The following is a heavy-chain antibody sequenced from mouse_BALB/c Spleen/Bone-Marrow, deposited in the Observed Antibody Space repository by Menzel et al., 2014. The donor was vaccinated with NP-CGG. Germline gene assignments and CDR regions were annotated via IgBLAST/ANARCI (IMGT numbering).Heavy chain of an antibody. Sequence: QVQLQQSGAELVRPGSSVKISCKASGYAFSTYWMNWVKQRPGQGLEWIGQIYPGNGNADYNGKFKDKATLTADKSSRTAYMHRSRLTSEDSAVYFCSRVGNYGTYWGQGTLVTVSA. CDR1: GYAFSTYW. CDR3: SRVGNYGTY. J-gene: IGHJ3*01. D-gene: IGHD2-1*01. CDR2: IYPGNGNA. V-gene: IGHV1-80*01.